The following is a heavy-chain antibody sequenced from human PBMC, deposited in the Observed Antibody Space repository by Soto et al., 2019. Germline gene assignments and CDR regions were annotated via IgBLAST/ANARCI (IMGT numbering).Heavy chain of an antibody. CDR3: ARARYSSGWNAFDI. V-gene: IGHV1-69*01. J-gene: IGHJ3*02. CDR2: IIPIFGTA. Sequence: QVQLVQSGAEVKKPGSSVKVSCKASGGTFSSYAISWVRQAPGQGLEWMGGIIPIFGTANYAQKFQGRVTIREEESTSNDYMELSSLTSEDTAVYYCARARYSSGWNAFDIWGQGTMVTVSS. D-gene: IGHD6-19*01. CDR1: GGTFSSYA.